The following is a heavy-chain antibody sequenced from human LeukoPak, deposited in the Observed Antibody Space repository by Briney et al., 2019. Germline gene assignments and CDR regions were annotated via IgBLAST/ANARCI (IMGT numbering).Heavy chain of an antibody. CDR2: IYYSGST. Sequence: LQTLSLTCTVSGGSISSGDYYWSWIRQPPGKGLEWIGYIYYSGSTYYNPSLKSRVTISVDTSKNQFSLKLSSVTAADTAVYYCARSNVLLWFGDSQNYGMDVWGQGTTVTVSS. CDR1: GGSISSGDYY. D-gene: IGHD3-10*01. CDR3: ARSNVLLWFGDSQNYGMDV. V-gene: IGHV4-30-4*01. J-gene: IGHJ6*02.